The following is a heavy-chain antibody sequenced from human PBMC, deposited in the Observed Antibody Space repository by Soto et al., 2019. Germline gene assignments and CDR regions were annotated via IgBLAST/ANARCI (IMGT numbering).Heavy chain of an antibody. Sequence: SETLSLTCTVSGGSISSYYWSWIRQPPGKGLEWIGYIYYSGSTNYNPSIKSRVTISVDTSKNQFSLKLSSVTAAVLSVYFCARLRADIPIWDAFDIWGQGTMVSVSS. CDR3: ARLRADIPIWDAFDI. CDR2: IYYSGST. J-gene: IGHJ3*02. CDR1: GGSISSYY. V-gene: IGHV4-59*01. D-gene: IGHD3-3*01.